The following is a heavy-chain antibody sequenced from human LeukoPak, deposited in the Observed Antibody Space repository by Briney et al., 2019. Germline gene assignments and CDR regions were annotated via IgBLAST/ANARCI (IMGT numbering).Heavy chain of an antibody. CDR2: ISSSSSTI. D-gene: IGHD3-3*01. CDR3: ARDGESYYDFWSGPNYYFDY. V-gene: IGHV3-48*02. J-gene: IGHJ4*02. Sequence: GGSLRLSCAASGFTFSSYSMNWVRQAPGKGLEWVSYISSSSSTIYYADSVKGRFTISRDNAKNSLYLQMNSLRDEDTAVYYCARDGESYYDFWSGPNYYFDYWGQGTLVTVSS. CDR1: GFTFSSYS.